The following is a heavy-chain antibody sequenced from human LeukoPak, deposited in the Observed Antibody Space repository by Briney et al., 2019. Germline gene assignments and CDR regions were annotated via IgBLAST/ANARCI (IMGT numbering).Heavy chain of an antibody. D-gene: IGHD3-10*01. CDR2: INPYNGNT. CDR1: GYTFNRNG. J-gene: IGHJ5*02. CDR3: ARARMVGGVSSCNWFDP. Sequence: GASVKVSCKASGYTFNRNGISWVRQAPGQGLEWMGWINPYNGNTNYAQKVQGRVTMTTDTSTSTAYMELRSLRSDDTAVYYCARARMVGGVSSCNWFDPWGQGTLVTVSS. V-gene: IGHV1-18*01.